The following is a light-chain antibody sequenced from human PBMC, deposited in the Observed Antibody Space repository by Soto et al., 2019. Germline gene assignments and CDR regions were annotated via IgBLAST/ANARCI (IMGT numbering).Light chain of an antibody. J-gene: IGKJ1*01. CDR2: AAS. V-gene: IGKV1-27*01. CDR3: QKYSGT. Sequence: DIQMTQSPSSLSASVGDRVTITCRASQGISNYLAWYQQKPGKVPKLLIYAASTLQSGVPSRFSGSGSGTDFTITISSLQPEDVATYYCQKYSGTFGQGTKVEIK. CDR1: QGISNY.